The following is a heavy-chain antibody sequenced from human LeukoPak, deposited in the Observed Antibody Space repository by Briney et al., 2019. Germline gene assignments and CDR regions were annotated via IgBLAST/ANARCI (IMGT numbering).Heavy chain of an antibody. Sequence: PGGSLRLSCAASGFTFDDYAMHWVRHAPGKGLEWVSGISWNSGSIGYADSVKGRFTISRDNAKNSLYLQMNSLRAEDTAVYYCARDLFYCSGGSCYSGSTGYYGMDVWGQGTTVTVSS. CDR1: GFTFDDYA. CDR3: ARDLFYCSGGSCYSGSTGYYGMDV. D-gene: IGHD2-15*01. V-gene: IGHV3-9*01. CDR2: ISWNSGSI. J-gene: IGHJ6*02.